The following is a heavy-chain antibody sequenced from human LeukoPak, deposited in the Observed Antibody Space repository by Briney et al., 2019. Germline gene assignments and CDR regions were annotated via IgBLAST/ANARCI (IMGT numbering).Heavy chain of an antibody. V-gene: IGHV4-34*01. CDR3: ARRKAYYYGSGSYSGYYYYYYMDV. J-gene: IGHJ6*03. Sequence: WXXEINHSGSTNYNPSLKSRVTISVDTSKNQFSLKLSSVTAADTAVYYCARRKAYYYGSGSYSGYYYYYYMDVWGKGTTVTVSS. D-gene: IGHD3-10*01. CDR2: INHSGST.